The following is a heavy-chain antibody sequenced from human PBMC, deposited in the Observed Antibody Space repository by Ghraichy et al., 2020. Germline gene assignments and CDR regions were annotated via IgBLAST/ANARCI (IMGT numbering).Heavy chain of an antibody. CDR2: IYSGGST. D-gene: IGHD1-26*01. CDR1: GFTVVNNY. J-gene: IGHJ4*02. V-gene: IGHV3-53*01. Sequence: GGSLRLSCAVSGFTVVNNYMTWVRQAPGKGLEWVSLIYSGGSTFYADSVKGRFTISRDSSKNTLYLQMNSLRAEDTAVYYCGNMGATTNVGIRGQGSLVTVSS. CDR3: GNMGATTNVGI.